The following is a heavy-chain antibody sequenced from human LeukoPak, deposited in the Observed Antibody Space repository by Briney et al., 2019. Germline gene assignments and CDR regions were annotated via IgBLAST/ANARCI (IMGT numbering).Heavy chain of an antibody. V-gene: IGHV5-51*01. D-gene: IGHD6-13*01. CDR2: IYPHDSNP. CDR3: ARLTSSWSFDY. CDR1: GYSFPNYW. Sequence: GESLKISCKGSGYSFPNYWIGWVRQMPGKGLDWMGVIYPHDSNPKYSPSFQGQVTMSADKSITTAYLEWSSLKASDTAMYYCARLTSSWSFDYWGQGTLVTVSS. J-gene: IGHJ4*02.